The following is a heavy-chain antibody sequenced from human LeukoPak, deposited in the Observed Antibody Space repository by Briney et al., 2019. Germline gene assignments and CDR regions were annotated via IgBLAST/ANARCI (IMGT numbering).Heavy chain of an antibody. Sequence: GESLKISRKGSGYSFTDYWIAWVRQMPGKGLEWVGIIYAGDPQTRYSPSFQGQVTISADKSINTAYLQWSSLKASDTAMYYCARYTAFSDISSRFDPWGQGTLVTVSS. D-gene: IGHD3-9*01. CDR3: ARYTAFSDISSRFDP. CDR1: GYSFTDYW. V-gene: IGHV5-51*01. CDR2: IYAGDPQT. J-gene: IGHJ5*02.